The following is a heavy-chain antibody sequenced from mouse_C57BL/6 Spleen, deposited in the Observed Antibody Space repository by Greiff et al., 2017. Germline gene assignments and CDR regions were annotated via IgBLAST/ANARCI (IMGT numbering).Heavy chain of an antibody. CDR2: IYPGSGST. CDR1: GYTFTSYW. CDR3: ARSGYYGSSRMDY. V-gene: IGHV1-55*01. Sequence: QVQLQQSGAELVKPGASVKMSCKASGYTFTSYWITWVKQRPGQGLEWIGDIYPGSGSTNYNEKFKSKATLTVDTSSSTAYMQLSSLTSEDSAVYYCARSGYYGSSRMDYWGQGTSVTVSS. D-gene: IGHD1-1*01. J-gene: IGHJ4*01.